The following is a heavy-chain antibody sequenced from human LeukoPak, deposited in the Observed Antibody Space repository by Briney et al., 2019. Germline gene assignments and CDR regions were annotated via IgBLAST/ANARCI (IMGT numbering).Heavy chain of an antibody. D-gene: IGHD4-17*01. CDR3: AREVTTWYYFDY. CDR1: GGSVSSGSYY. V-gene: IGHV4-61*01. CDR2: IYYSGST. Sequence: SETLSLTCTVSGGSVSSGSYYWSWIRQPPGKGLEWIGYIYYSGSTNYNPSLKSRVTISVDTSKNQFSLKLSSVAAADTAVYYCAREVTTWYYFDYWGQGTLVTVSS. J-gene: IGHJ4*02.